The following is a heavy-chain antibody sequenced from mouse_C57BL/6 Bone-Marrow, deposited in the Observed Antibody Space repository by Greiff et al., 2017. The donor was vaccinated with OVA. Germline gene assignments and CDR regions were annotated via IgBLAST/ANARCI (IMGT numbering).Heavy chain of an antibody. CDR1: GYTFTSYD. Sequence: QVQLQQSGPELVKPGASVKLSCKASGYTFTSYDINWVKQRPGQGLEWIGWIYPRDGSNKYNEKFKGKATLTVDTSSSTAYMELHSLTSEDSAVYFCARSESFLRRVAYWGQGTLVTVSA. CDR3: ARSESFLRRVAY. CDR2: IYPRDGSN. D-gene: IGHD2-12*01. J-gene: IGHJ3*01. V-gene: IGHV1-85*01.